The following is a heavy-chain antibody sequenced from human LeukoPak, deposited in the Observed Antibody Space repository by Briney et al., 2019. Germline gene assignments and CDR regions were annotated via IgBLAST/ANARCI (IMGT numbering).Heavy chain of an antibody. D-gene: IGHD3-16*01. V-gene: IGHV4-59*01. Sequence: SSETLSLTCTVSGGSISSYYWSWIRQPPGKGLEWIGYIDYSGSTNYNPSLKSRVTISVDTSKNQFSLKLSSVTAADTAVYYCARVNTQGVPSPWGQGILVTVSS. CDR2: IDYSGST. CDR1: GGSISSYY. CDR3: ARVNTQGVPSP. J-gene: IGHJ5*02.